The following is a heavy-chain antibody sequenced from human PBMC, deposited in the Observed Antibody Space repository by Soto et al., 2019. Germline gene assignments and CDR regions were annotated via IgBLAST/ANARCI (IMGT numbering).Heavy chain of an antibody. CDR1: GYSFTDYY. Sequence: QVHLVQSGAEVKKPGASVKVSCKASGYSFTDYYMHWVRQAPGQGLEWMGWINTKTGGTNYAQRVQGRVTMTGDTSINTAYMELXXXXXDDTAVYYCARVGPTGWFDPWGQGTVVTVSS. CDR2: INTKTGGT. J-gene: IGHJ5*02. CDR3: ARVGPTGWFDP. V-gene: IGHV1-2*02.